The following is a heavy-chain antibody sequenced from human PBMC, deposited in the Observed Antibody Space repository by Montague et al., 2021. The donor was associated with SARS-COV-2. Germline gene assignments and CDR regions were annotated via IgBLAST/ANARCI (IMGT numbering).Heavy chain of an antibody. J-gene: IGHJ4*02. D-gene: IGHD4-23*01. CDR1: GFSFSSDY. CDR3: ARHDYGGH. Sequence: SQRLSLSASGFSFSSDYMSWVRQAPGKGLEWVSVIHDDGTTHYADSVKGRFTISRDNSKNTLFLQMNSLRAEDTALYYCARHDYGGHWGQGTLVTVSS. V-gene: IGHV3-53*01. CDR2: IHDDGTT.